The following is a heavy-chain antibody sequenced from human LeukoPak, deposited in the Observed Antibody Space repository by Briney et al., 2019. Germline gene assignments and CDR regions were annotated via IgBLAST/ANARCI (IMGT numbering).Heavy chain of an antibody. CDR3: ARLGDRETTPEGNFDY. V-gene: IGHV4-38-2*01. D-gene: IGHD3-16*01. CDR2: IYHSGST. CDR1: GYSISSGYY. Sequence: SETLSLTCAVSGYSISSGYYWGWIRQPPVKGLEWIGSIYHSGSTYYNPSLKSRVTISVDTSKNQFSLKLSSVTAADTAVYYCARLGDRETTPEGNFDYWGQGTMVTVSS. J-gene: IGHJ4*02.